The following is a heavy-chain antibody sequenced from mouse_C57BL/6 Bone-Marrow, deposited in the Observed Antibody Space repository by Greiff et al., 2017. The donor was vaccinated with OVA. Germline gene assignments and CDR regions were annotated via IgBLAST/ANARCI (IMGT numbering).Heavy chain of an antibody. CDR2: IDPETGGT. CDR3: TKAYYSNYGAY. V-gene: IGHV1-15*01. Sequence: QVQLKQSGAELVRPGASVTLSCKASGYTFTDYEMHWVKQTPVHGLEWIGAIDPETGGTAYNQKFKGKAILTADKSSSTAYMELRSLTSEDSAVYYCTKAYYSNYGAYWGQGTLVTVSA. D-gene: IGHD2-5*01. CDR1: GYTFTDYE. J-gene: IGHJ3*01.